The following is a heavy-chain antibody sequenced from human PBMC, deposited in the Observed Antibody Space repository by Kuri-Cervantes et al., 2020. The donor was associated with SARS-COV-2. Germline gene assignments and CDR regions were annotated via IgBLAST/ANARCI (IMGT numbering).Heavy chain of an antibody. CDR2: IYYSGST. Sequence: SETLSLTCTVSGGSISSSSYYWGWIRQPPGKGLEWIGSIYYSGSTYYNPSLKSRVTISVDTSKNQFSLKLGSVPAADTAVYYCARGGGGYCSSTSCYSYYYMDVWGKGTTVTVSS. V-gene: IGHV4-39*07. CDR3: ARGGGGYCSSTSCYSYYYMDV. CDR1: GGSISSSSYY. D-gene: IGHD2-2*02. J-gene: IGHJ6*03.